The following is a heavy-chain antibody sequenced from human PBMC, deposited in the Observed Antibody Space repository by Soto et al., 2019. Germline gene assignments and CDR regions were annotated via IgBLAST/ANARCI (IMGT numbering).Heavy chain of an antibody. J-gene: IGHJ6*02. CDR3: GSSYYYDSSGYYSSVYGMDV. CDR1: GGTFSSYA. Sequence: ASVKVSCKASGGTFSSYAISWVRQAPGQGLEWMGGIIPIFGTANYAQKFQGRVTITADESMSTAYMELSSLRSEDTAVYYRGSSYYYDSSGYYSSVYGMDVWGQGTTVTVSS. CDR2: IIPIFGTA. V-gene: IGHV1-69*13. D-gene: IGHD3-22*01.